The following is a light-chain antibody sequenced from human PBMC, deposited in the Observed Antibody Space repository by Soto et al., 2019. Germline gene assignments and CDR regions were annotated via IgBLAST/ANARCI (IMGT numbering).Light chain of an antibody. Sequence: AIKMTQSPSSLSASVGDRVTITCRASQGIGNDLGWYQQRPGRAPKLLIFAASSLQSGVPSRFSGSGSGTDFTLTISSLQPEDFATYYCLQDYSYPLTFGGGTKVDI. CDR3: LQDYSYPLT. CDR2: AAS. V-gene: IGKV1-6*01. J-gene: IGKJ4*01. CDR1: QGIGND.